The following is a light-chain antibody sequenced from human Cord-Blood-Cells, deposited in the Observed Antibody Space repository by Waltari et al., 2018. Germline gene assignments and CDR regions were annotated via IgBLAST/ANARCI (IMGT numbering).Light chain of an antibody. J-gene: IGKJ1*01. Sequence: DLVITQAPDPLAVALGESATINSQSSQSLLYSSNNKNYLAWYQQKPGQPPKLLIYWASTRESGVPDRFSGSGSGTDFTLTISSLQAEDVAVYYCQQYYSTPPTFGQGTKVEIK. V-gene: IGKV4-1*01. CDR3: QQYYSTPPT. CDR2: WAS. CDR1: QSLLYSSNNKNY.